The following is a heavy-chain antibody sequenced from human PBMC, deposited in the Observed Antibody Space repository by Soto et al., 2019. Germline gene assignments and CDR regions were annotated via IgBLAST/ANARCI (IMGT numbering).Heavy chain of an antibody. CDR2: ISGSGGST. CDR1: EFTFSSYA. J-gene: IGHJ5*02. D-gene: IGHD1-26*01. V-gene: IGHV3-23*01. Sequence: GGSLRLSCAASEFTFSSYAMSWVRQAPGKGLEWVSAISGSGGSTYYADSVKGRFTISRDNSKNTLYVHMNSLRAEDTAVYYCTKNALPGALSGPNWFALWGQGTLVTVSS. CDR3: TKNALPGALSGPNWFAL.